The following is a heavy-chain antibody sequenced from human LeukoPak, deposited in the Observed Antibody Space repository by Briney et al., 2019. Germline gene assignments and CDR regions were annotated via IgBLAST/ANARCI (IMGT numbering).Heavy chain of an antibody. V-gene: IGHV3-48*04. Sequence: GGSLRLSCAASGFTFSSYSINWVRQAPGKGLEWVSYISSTSSTIYYADSVEGRFTISRDNAKNSLYLQMNSLRAEDTAVYYCAREIFLMVRGPIRPFDYWGQGTLVTVSS. CDR1: GFTFSSYS. J-gene: IGHJ4*02. CDR2: ISSTSSTI. CDR3: AREIFLMVRGPIRPFDY. D-gene: IGHD3-10*01.